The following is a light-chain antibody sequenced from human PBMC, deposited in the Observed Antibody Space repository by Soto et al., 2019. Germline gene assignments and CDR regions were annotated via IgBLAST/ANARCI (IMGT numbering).Light chain of an antibody. CDR1: QTISNSY. J-gene: IGKJ1*01. CDR2: GAS. V-gene: IGKV3-20*01. CDR3: QVYGDSSPT. Sequence: EIVLTQSPGTLSLSPGERATLSCRASQTISNSYSAWYQQKPGQAPRLLIYGASTRATGIPERFSGSGSGTDFTLTISRLEPGDFAVYYCQVYGDSSPTVGQGTKVEIK.